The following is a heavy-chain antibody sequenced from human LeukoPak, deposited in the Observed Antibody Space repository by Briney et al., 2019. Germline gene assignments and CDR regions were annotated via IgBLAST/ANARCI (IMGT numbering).Heavy chain of an antibody. Sequence: SETLSLTCAVYGGSFSGYYWSWIRQPPGKGLEWIGEINHSGSTNYNPSLESRVTISVDTSKNQFSLKLSSVTAADTAVYYCARGWFGELLRPFDYWGQGTLVTVSS. V-gene: IGHV4-34*01. D-gene: IGHD3-10*01. CDR2: INHSGST. J-gene: IGHJ4*02. CDR3: ARGWFGELLRPFDY. CDR1: GGSFSGYY.